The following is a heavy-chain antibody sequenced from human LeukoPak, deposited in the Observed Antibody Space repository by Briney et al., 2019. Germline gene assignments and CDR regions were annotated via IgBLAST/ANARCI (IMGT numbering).Heavy chain of an antibody. CDR1: GYTFSSYS. CDR2: ISVRSNYI. V-gene: IGHV3-21*01. D-gene: IGHD3-22*01. Sequence: GGSLRLSCAASGYTFSSYSINWVRQAPGKGLEWVSSISVRSNYIYYADSVRGRFRISRDDARDSLYLQMNSLRAEDTAVYYCVRLRRNSDTNGFYYYYDFWGQGTLGTVSS. CDR3: VRLRRNSDTNGFYYYYDF. J-gene: IGHJ4*02.